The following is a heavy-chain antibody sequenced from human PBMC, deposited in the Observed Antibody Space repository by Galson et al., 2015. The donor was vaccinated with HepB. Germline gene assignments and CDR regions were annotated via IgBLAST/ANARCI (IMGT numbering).Heavy chain of an antibody. V-gene: IGHV4-39*07. Sequence: LSLTCSVSGGSISSTTYYWGWIRQPPGKGLEWIGSMYYSGSTYNNPSLQSRVTLSVDTSKNHFSLRLSSVTAADTAVYYCATVAGSWGYWFFDLWGRGTLVTVSS. CDR2: MYYSGST. D-gene: IGHD6-13*01. CDR1: GGSISSTTYY. CDR3: ATVAGSWGYWFFDL. J-gene: IGHJ2*01.